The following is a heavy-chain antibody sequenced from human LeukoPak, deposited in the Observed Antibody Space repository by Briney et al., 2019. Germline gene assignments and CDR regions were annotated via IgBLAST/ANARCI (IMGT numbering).Heavy chain of an antibody. Sequence: QPGGSLRLSCAASGFTFSSYWMHWVRQAPGKGLVWVSRINTDGSSTSYADSVKGRFTIFRDNAKNTLYLQMNSLRAEDTAVYYCATNRDYYDSSGYSFWGQGTLVTVSS. V-gene: IGHV3-74*01. CDR3: ATNRDYYDSSGYSF. CDR1: GFTFSSYW. CDR2: INTDGSST. J-gene: IGHJ4*02. D-gene: IGHD3-22*01.